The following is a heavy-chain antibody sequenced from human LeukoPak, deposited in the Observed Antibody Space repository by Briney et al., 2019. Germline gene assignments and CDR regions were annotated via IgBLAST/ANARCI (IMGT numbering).Heavy chain of an antibody. Sequence: GGSPRLSCAASGFTFSSYGMHWVRQAPGKGLEWVAVISYDGSNKYYADSVKGRFTISRDNSKNTLYLQMNSLRAEDTAVYYCAKGSWFGEDYFDYWGQGTLVTVSS. CDR3: AKGSWFGEDYFDY. CDR2: ISYDGSNK. V-gene: IGHV3-30*18. CDR1: GFTFSSYG. D-gene: IGHD3-10*01. J-gene: IGHJ4*02.